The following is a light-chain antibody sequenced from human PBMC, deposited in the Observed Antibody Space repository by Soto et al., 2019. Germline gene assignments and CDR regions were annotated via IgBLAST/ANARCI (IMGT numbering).Light chain of an antibody. V-gene: IGKV4-1*01. J-gene: IGKJ4*01. Sequence: DIVMTQSPDSLAVSLGERATINCKSSQSVLYSSNNKNYLAWYQQKPGHPPKLLISWASTRESGVPDRFSGRGSGTDFTLTISSLQAEDVAVYYCQQYYGTPLTFGGGTKVEIK. CDR2: WAS. CDR3: QQYYGTPLT. CDR1: QSVLYSSNNKNY.